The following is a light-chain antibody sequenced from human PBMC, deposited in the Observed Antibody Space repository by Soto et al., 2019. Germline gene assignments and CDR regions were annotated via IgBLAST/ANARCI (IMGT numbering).Light chain of an antibody. CDR2: GAS. Sequence: EIVLTQSPGTLSLSPGERATLSCRASQSVSSSYLAWYQQKPGQAPRLLIYGASSRATGIPDRFSGSGSGTDFTRTTTRLEPEDYAVYYCQQYASAPWTFRQGTKVEIE. CDR3: QQYASAPWT. CDR1: QSVSSSY. V-gene: IGKV3-20*01. J-gene: IGKJ1*01.